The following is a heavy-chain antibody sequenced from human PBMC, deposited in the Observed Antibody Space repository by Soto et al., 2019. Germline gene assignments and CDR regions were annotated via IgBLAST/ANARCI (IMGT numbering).Heavy chain of an antibody. CDR2: FYSSGSI. V-gene: IGHV4-31*03. J-gene: IGHJ5*02. CDR3: ARMYSSGSGWFHP. CDR1: GYSITAGGYY. Sequence: SETLSLTCFVSGYSITAGGYYWSWIRHHPGKGLEWIGSFYSSGSIIYNPSLRSRVSISGDTSSNQFSMSLTSVTAADTARYYCARMYSSGSGWFHPWGQGNLVTVYS. D-gene: IGHD6-19*01.